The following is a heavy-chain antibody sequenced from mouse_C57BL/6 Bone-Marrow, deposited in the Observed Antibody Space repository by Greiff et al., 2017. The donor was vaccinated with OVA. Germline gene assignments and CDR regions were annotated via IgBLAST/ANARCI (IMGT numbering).Heavy chain of an antibody. Sequence: EVMLVESGGGLVQPGGSMKLSCVASGFTFSNYWMNWVRQSPEKGLEWVAQIRLKSDNYATHYAESVKGRFTISRDDSKSSVYLQMNNLRAEDTGIYYCTGRIYSERDYFDYWGQGTTLTVSS. J-gene: IGHJ2*01. V-gene: IGHV6-3*01. CDR3: TGRIYSERDYFDY. D-gene: IGHD1-1*01. CDR2: IRLKSDNYAT. CDR1: GFTFSNYW.